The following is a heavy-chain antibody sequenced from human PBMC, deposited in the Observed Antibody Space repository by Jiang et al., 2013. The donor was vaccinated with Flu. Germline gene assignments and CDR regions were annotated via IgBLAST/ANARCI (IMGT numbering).Heavy chain of an antibody. CDR1: GGSISPYY. CDR2: IFYSGNT. D-gene: IGHD3-3*01. Sequence: GPGLVKPSETLSLTCPISGGSISPYYWSWIRQSPGQGLEWIGYIFYSGNTKYNFSFKSRATISVDRSQNQFSLRLKSVTAADTAVYYCARTPFTMFGLDSRLYYFDYWGQGTLVTVSS. CDR3: ARTPFTMFGLDSRLYYFDY. J-gene: IGHJ4*02. V-gene: IGHV4-59*01.